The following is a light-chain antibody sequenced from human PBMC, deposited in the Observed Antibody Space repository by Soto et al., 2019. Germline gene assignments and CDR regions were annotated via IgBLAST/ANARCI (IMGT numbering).Light chain of an antibody. CDR1: QSVGNK. V-gene: IGKV3-15*01. Sequence: EIVMTQSPGTLSVSLGERATLSCRSSQSVGNKLAWYQQRPGQAPRRLIYGASTGVTGIPTRFSGSGSGTEFTLTISSLKSEDSAVYYWQEYNNWPRTFGQGTKVEIK. J-gene: IGKJ1*01. CDR3: QEYNNWPRT. CDR2: GAS.